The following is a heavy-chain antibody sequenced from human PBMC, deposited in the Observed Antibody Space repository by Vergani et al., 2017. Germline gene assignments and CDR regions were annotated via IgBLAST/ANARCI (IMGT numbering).Heavy chain of an antibody. J-gene: IGHJ5*02. CDR2: INAGNGNT. CDR1: GYTFTSYA. CDR3: ARGSALLWCGVGYNWFDP. Sequence: QVQLVQSGAEVKKPGASVKVSCKASGYTFTSYAMHWVRQPPGQRLEWMGWINAGNGNTKYSQKFQGRVTITRDTSASTAYMELSSLRSEDTAVYYCARGSALLWCGVGYNWFDPWGQGTLVTVSS. V-gene: IGHV1-3*01. D-gene: IGHD3-10*01.